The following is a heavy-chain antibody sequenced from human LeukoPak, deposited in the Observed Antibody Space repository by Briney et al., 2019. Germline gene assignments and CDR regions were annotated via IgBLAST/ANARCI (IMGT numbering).Heavy chain of an antibody. CDR3: VRVAGGNSPYYFDY. Sequence: GGSLRLSCAASGFTFSNYWMHWVRQAPGKGLVWVSRINSDNSTTYADSVKGRFTISRDNAKNTLYLQMNSLRAEDTAVYYCVRVAGGNSPYYFDYWGQGTLVTVSS. CDR1: GFTFSNYW. J-gene: IGHJ4*02. CDR2: INSDNST. V-gene: IGHV3-74*01. D-gene: IGHD4-23*01.